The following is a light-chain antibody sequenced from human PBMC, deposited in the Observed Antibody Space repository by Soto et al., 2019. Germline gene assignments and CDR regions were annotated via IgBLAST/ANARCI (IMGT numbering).Light chain of an antibody. CDR3: QQYGGSPGFT. CDR1: QTVCSTC. J-gene: IGKJ3*01. V-gene: IGKV3-20*01. Sequence: EIVLTQSPGTLSFYPGERATLSCRTSQTVCSTCLAWYQQKPGQAPRLLTSGASNRATGIPDRFSGSGSGTDFTLTISRLEPEDFAVYYCQQYGGSPGFTFGPGTKVDIK. CDR2: GAS.